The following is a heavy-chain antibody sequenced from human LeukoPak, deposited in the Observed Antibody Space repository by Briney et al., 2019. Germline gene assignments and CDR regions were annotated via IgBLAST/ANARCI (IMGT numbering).Heavy chain of an antibody. V-gene: IGHV4-38-2*01. Sequence: LRLSCAASGFTFSDYYMSWIRQPPGKGLEWIGSIYYSGSTYYNPSLKSRVTISVDTSKNQFSLKLSSVTAADTAVYYCARTDIGAMAPDYWGQGTLVTVSS. J-gene: IGHJ4*02. CDR3: ARTDIGAMAPDY. CDR2: IYYSGST. CDR1: GFTFSDYY. D-gene: IGHD5-18*01.